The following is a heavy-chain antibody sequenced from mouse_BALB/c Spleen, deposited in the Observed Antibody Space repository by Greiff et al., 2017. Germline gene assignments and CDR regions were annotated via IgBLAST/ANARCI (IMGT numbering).Heavy chain of an antibody. CDR3: IRGNYSGYAMDY. CDR1: GYTFTSYW. D-gene: IGHD2-1*01. V-gene: IGHV1S132*01. J-gene: IGHJ4*01. CDR2: IFPGTGTT. Sequence: QVQLKESGAELVKPGASVKLSCKTSGYTFTSYWIQWVKQRPGQGLGWIGEIFPGTGTTYYNEKFKGKATLTIDTSSSTAYMQLSSLTSEDSAVYFCIRGNYSGYAMDYWGQGTSVTVSS.